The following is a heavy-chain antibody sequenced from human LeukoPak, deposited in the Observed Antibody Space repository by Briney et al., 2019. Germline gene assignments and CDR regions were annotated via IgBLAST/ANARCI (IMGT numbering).Heavy chain of an antibody. J-gene: IGHJ6*03. CDR1: GFTFSSYT. CDR3: ARGGIAGRPVYYYYMDV. D-gene: IGHD6-6*01. Sequence: GGSLRLSCAASGFTFSSYTIHRVRQAPGKGLEWVSSISALSTYIYYADSVKGRFTISRDNVEKSAYLELSGLTAHDTAIYYCARGGIAGRPVYYYYMDVWGKGTTVTVSS. CDR2: ISALSTYI. V-gene: IGHV3-21*01.